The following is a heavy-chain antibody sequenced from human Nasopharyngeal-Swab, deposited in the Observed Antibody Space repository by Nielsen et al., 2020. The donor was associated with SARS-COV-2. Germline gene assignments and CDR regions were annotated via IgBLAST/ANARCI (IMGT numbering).Heavy chain of an antibody. CDR3: ARDLGGFGGY. Sequence: GESLKISFSASGFRFLTFWIHWVRQVPGEGLVWVSRINTDGRRTNYAESVKGRFTISRDNVKNMLYLQMNNLRPEDTAVYYCARDLGGFGGYWGQGTLATVSS. D-gene: IGHD4-23*01. J-gene: IGHJ4*02. V-gene: IGHV3-74*01. CDR1: GFRFLTFW. CDR2: INTDGRRT.